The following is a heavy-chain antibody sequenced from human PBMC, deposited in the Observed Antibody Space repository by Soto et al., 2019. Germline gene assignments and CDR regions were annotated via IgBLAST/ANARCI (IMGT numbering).Heavy chain of an antibody. V-gene: IGHV1-3*01. Sequence: ASVKVSCKASGDSFTTHDMIWVRQAPGQRPEWMGWINPDDGNTRYSPKFQGRVTITTDTSASTAYMELSSLKSEDTAVYYCARGEHLYHCSYGMDVWGQGSTVTVSS. CDR1: GDSFTTHD. CDR2: INPDDGNT. CDR3: ARGEHLYHCSYGMDV. J-gene: IGHJ6*02.